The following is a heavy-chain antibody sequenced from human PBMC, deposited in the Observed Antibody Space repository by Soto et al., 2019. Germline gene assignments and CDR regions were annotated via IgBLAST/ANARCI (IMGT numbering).Heavy chain of an antibody. Sequence: QVQLVESGGGVVQPGRSLRLSCAASGFTFSSYGMHWVRQAPGKGLEWVAVIWYDGSNKYYADYVKGRFTISRDNSKNTLYLQMNSLRAEDTAVYYCAREYYYGSGSYYLRPMYYFDYWVQGAMVTVSS. D-gene: IGHD3-10*01. V-gene: IGHV3-33*01. J-gene: IGHJ4*02. CDR1: GFTFSSYG. CDR3: AREYYYGSGSYYLRPMYYFDY. CDR2: IWYDGSNK.